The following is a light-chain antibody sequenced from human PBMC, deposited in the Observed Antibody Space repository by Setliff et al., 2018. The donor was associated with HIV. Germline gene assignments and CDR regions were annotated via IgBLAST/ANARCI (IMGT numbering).Light chain of an antibody. CDR3: CSYAGSYTPVI. J-gene: IGLJ2*01. CDR1: SSDVGSYNH. V-gene: IGLV2-11*01. Sequence: QSALTQPRSVSGSPGQSVTISCTGTSSDVGSYNHVSWYQQHPGKAPKLMIYDVTKRPSGVPDRFSGSKSGNTASLTISGLQAEDGADYYCCSYAGSYTPVIFGGGTKVTVL. CDR2: DVT.